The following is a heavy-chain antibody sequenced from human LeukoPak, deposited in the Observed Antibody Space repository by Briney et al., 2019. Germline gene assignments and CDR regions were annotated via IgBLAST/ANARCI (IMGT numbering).Heavy chain of an antibody. CDR1: GGSISSSSYY. CDR3: ARCKAAAESPIDY. J-gene: IGHJ4*02. V-gene: IGHV4-39*01. D-gene: IGHD6-13*01. CDR2: IYYSGST. Sequence: PSETLSLTCTVSGGSISSSSYYWGWIRQPPGKGLEWIGSIYYSGSTYYNPSLKSRVTISVDTSKDQFSLKLSSVTAADTAVYYCARCKAAAESPIDYWGQGTLVTVSS.